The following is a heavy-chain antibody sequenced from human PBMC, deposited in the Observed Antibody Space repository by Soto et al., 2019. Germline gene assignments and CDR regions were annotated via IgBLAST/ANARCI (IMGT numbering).Heavy chain of an antibody. Sequence: PSETLSLTCAVSGGSISSSNWWSWVRQPPGKGLEWIGEIYHSGSTNYNPSLKSRVTISVDKSKNQFSLKLSSVTAADTAVYYSASRQWRGYYYYGMDVWGQGTTVTVSS. CDR2: IYHSGST. CDR3: ASRQWRGYYYYGMDV. CDR1: GGSISSSNW. V-gene: IGHV4-4*02. D-gene: IGHD6-19*01. J-gene: IGHJ6*02.